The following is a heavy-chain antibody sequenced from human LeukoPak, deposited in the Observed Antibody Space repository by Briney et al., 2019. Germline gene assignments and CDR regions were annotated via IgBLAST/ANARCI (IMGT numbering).Heavy chain of an antibody. D-gene: IGHD4/OR15-4a*01. Sequence: GGSLRLSCAASGFTFSSYSMNWVRQAPGKGLEWVSSISGSNSYIYYADSMKGRFTISRDNAKNSLYLQMNSLKTEDTAMYFCTRFVYGARADESGGHWGQGTLVTVSS. J-gene: IGHJ4*02. CDR2: ISGSNSYI. CDR3: TRFVYGARADESGGH. V-gene: IGHV3-21*04. CDR1: GFTFSSYS.